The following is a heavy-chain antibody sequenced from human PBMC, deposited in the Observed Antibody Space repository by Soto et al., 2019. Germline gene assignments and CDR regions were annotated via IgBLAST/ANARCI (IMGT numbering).Heavy chain of an antibody. CDR1: GFTFSSYA. CDR2: ISGSGGST. CDR3: AKDAPLWFGVVYGAAPFDY. D-gene: IGHD3-10*01. V-gene: IGHV3-23*01. Sequence: EVQLLESGGGLVQPGGSLRLSCAASGFTFSSYAMSWVRQAPGKGLEWVSAISGSGGSTYYADSVKGRFTISRDNSKNTLYLQMNSLRAEHTAVYYCAKDAPLWFGVVYGAAPFDYWGQGTLVTVSS. J-gene: IGHJ4*02.